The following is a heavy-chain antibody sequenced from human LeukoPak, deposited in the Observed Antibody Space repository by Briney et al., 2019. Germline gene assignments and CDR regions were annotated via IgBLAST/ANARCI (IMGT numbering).Heavy chain of an antibody. CDR1: GGSISSSSYY. V-gene: IGHV4-39*07. Sequence: SETLSLTCTVSGGSISSSSYYWGWIRQPPGKGLEWIGSIYYSGSTYYNPSLKSRVTISVDTSKNQFSLKLSSVTAADTAVYYCASGDYRGQGYWGQGTLVTVSS. D-gene: IGHD4-17*01. CDR2: IYYSGST. J-gene: IGHJ4*02. CDR3: ASGDYRGQGY.